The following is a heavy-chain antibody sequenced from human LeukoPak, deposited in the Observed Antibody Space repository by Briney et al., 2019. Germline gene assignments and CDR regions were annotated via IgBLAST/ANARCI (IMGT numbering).Heavy chain of an antibody. CDR3: ARGALDAATPFDS. V-gene: IGHV3-21*01. CDR1: GFTFSSYS. CDR2: ISSSSSYI. Sequence: GGSLRLSCAASGFTFSSYSMNWVRQAPGKGLEWVSSISSSSSYIYYADSLKGRFTISRHNAKKSVYLQMNSPRAEDTAVYYCARGALDAATPFDSWGQGTLVTVSS. J-gene: IGHJ5*01. D-gene: IGHD2-15*01.